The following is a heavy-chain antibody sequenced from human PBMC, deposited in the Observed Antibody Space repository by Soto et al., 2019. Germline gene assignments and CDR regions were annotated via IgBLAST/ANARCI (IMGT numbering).Heavy chain of an antibody. CDR3: ARLNPHESADLDYGDYVWDLGSIDP. CDR2: IYHTGTT. J-gene: IGHJ5*02. D-gene: IGHD4-17*01. Sequence: LSLTCTVSGGPITSPGRFWSWIRQHPGKGLEWIGKIYHTGTTDYNPSLKSRVSMRVDTSKNQISLKLNSLTAADTAVYFCARLNPHESADLDYGDYVWDLGSIDPWGQGTLVTVSS. CDR1: GGPITSPGRF. V-gene: IGHV4-31*03.